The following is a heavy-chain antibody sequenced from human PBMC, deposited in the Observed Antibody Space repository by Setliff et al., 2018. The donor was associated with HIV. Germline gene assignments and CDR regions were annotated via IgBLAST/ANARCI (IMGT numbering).Heavy chain of an antibody. D-gene: IGHD2-21*01. CDR1: GGTFSAYA. CDR2: IISILGTP. CDR3: ARGDGVIAAPKKIFDP. J-gene: IGHJ5*02. V-gene: IGHV1-69*04. Sequence: SVKVSCKASGGTFSAYAVNWVRQAPGQGLEWMGRIISILGTPNYSHKFQGRVTITADKSTTTTYMELSSLRSDDTAVYFCARGDGVIAAPKKIFDPWGQGALVTVSS.